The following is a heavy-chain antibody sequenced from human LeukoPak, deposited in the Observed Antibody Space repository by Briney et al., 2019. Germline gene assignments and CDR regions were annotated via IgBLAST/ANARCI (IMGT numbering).Heavy chain of an antibody. D-gene: IGHD3-10*02. Sequence: TGGSLRLSCAASGFTFSSYEMNWVRQAPGKGLEWVSSISSSSSYIYYADSVKGRFTISRDNAKNSLYLQMNSLRAEDTAVYYCAELGITMIGGVWGKGTTVTISS. V-gene: IGHV3-21*01. J-gene: IGHJ6*04. CDR2: ISSSSSYI. CDR3: AELGITMIGGV. CDR1: GFTFSSYE.